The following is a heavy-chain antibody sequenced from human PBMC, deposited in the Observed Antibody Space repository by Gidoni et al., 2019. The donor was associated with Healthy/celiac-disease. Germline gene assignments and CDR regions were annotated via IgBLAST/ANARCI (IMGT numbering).Heavy chain of an antibody. CDR1: GYSFTSYW. J-gene: IGHJ4*02. CDR3: ARSYGDSFTLDY. CDR2: IYPGDSDT. D-gene: IGHD4-17*01. Sequence: EVQLVQSGAEVKKHGASLKISCKGSGYSFTSYWIAWVRQMPGKGLEWMWIIYPGDSDTRYSPAFQGQVTMSADKSISTAYLQWSSLKASDTAMYYCARSYGDSFTLDYWGQGTLVTVSS. V-gene: IGHV5-51*01.